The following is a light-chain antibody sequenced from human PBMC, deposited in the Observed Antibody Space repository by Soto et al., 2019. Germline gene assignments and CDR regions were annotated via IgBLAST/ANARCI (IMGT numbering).Light chain of an antibody. Sequence: IVMTQSPATLSVSPGERATLSCRASQSVSSNLAWYQQKPAQAPRLLIYGASTRATGIPARFSGSGSGTECTLTISSLQSEDFAVYYCEQYNNWPQTFGQGTKV. CDR2: GAS. J-gene: IGKJ1*01. CDR3: EQYNNWPQT. V-gene: IGKV3-15*01. CDR1: QSVSSN.